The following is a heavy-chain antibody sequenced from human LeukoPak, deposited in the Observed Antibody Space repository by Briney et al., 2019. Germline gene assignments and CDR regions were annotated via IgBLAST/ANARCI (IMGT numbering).Heavy chain of an antibody. Sequence: GGSLGLSCAASGFTFSSYAMSWVRQAPGKGLEWVSAISDSGGSTYYADSVKGRFSISRDNSKNTLYLQMNSLRAEDTAVYYCAKDLGERDATTYYFDYWGQGSLVTVSS. J-gene: IGHJ4*02. CDR2: ISDSGGST. CDR1: GFTFSSYA. D-gene: IGHD1-1*01. CDR3: AKDLGERDATTYYFDY. V-gene: IGHV3-23*01.